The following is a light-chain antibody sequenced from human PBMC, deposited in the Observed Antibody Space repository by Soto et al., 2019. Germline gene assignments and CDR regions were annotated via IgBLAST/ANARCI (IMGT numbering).Light chain of an antibody. CDR3: LSFDSSLNVV. CDR2: GNT. J-gene: IGLJ2*01. V-gene: IGLV1-40*01. Sequence: QAVVTQPPSVSGAPGQRVTISCTGSSSNIGAGYDVHWYQQLPGRAPKLLIYGNTNRPSGVPDRFSGSKSGTSASLAITGLQAEDEADYYCLSFDSSLNVVFGGGTKVTVL. CDR1: SSNIGAGYD.